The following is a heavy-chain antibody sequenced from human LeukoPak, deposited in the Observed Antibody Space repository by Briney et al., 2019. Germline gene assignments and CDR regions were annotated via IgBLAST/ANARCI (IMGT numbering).Heavy chain of an antibody. CDR2: ISYDGRNQ. J-gene: IGHJ6*02. V-gene: IGHV3-30*18. CDR1: GFTFWSYG. D-gene: IGHD3-16*01. Sequence: PGGSLRLSYEASGFTFWSYGVHWVRQAPGKGLEWVAVISYDGRNQQFAASVKGRFTMSRDNSRNTVYLQLNSLSTEDTAVYYCAKDRRMMSAYYGMDVWGQGTTVIVSS. CDR3: AKDRRMMSAYYGMDV.